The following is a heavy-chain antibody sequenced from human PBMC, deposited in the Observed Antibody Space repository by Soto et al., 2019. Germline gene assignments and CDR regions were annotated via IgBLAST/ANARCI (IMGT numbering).Heavy chain of an antibody. J-gene: IGHJ5*02. CDR3: AREGGSLNGFDP. D-gene: IGHD1-26*01. V-gene: IGHV3-48*02. CDR1: GFTFSSYS. CDR2: ISSSSSTI. Sequence: EVQLVESGGGLVQPGGSLRLSCAASGFTFSSYSMNWVRQAPGKGLEWVSYISSSSSTIYYADSVKGRFTISRDNAKTSLNLKMNSLRDEDTAVYSCAREGGSLNGFDPWGQGPLVTVSS.